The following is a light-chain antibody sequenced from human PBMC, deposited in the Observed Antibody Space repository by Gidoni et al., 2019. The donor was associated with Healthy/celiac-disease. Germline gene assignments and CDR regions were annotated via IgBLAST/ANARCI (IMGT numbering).Light chain of an antibody. CDR1: QSISSY. Sequence: DIQMTQSPSSLSASVGDRVTITCQASQSISSYLNWYQQKPGKAPKLLIYAASSLLSGVPSRFSGSGSGTDFTLTISSLQPEDFATYYCQQSYSTLFTFGPGTKVDIK. V-gene: IGKV1-39*01. CDR3: QQSYSTLFT. J-gene: IGKJ3*01. CDR2: AAS.